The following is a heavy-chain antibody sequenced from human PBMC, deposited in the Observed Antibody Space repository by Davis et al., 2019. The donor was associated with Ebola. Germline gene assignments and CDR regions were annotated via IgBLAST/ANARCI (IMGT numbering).Heavy chain of an antibody. CDR3: TRPLRGGMDV. CDR1: GGTFSSYA. Sequence: SCKASGGTFSSYAISWVRQAPGKGLEWVGFIRGKAYGGTTEYAASLKGRFSISRDDSKSIAYLQMNSLKTEDTAVYYCTRPLRGGMDVWGQGTTVTVSS. CDR2: IRGKAYGGTT. V-gene: IGHV3-49*04. J-gene: IGHJ6*02. D-gene: IGHD4-17*01.